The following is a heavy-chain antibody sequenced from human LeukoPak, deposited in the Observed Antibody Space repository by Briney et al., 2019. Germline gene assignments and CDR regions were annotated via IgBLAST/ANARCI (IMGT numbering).Heavy chain of an antibody. V-gene: IGHV4-59*01. D-gene: IGHD4-23*01. CDR2: IYYSGST. J-gene: IGHJ3*02. CDR1: GGSISSYY. Sequence: PSETLSLTCTVSGGSISSYYWSWIRQPPGKGLEWIGYIYYSGSTNYNPSLKSRVTISVDTSKNQFSLKLSSVTAADTAVYYCARSDRNYGGYAFDIWGQGTMVTVSS. CDR3: ARSDRNYGGYAFDI.